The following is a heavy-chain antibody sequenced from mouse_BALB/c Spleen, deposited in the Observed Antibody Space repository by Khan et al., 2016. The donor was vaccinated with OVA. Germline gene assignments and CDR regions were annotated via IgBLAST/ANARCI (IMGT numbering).Heavy chain of an antibody. J-gene: IGHJ3*01. CDR3: AKHGSSSAWFTY. V-gene: IGHV1-7*01. Sequence: VQLQQSGAELAKPGASVKMSCKASGYTFTSYWMHWVKQRPGQGLEWIGYINPSTGYTEYNQKFKDKATLTADKSSSTAYMQLSSLTSEDSAGYYCAKHGSSSAWFTYWGQGTLVTVSA. CDR2: INPSTGYT. CDR1: GYTFTSYW. D-gene: IGHD1-1*01.